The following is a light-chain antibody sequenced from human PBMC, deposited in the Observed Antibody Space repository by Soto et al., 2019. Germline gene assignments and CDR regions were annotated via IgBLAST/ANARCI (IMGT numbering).Light chain of an antibody. Sequence: QSVLTQPRSVSGSPGQSVTISCTGTSSDVGGYNYVSWYQQHPGKAPKLMIYDVSKRPSGVPDRFSGSKSGNTASLTISGLQAEDEADYYCSSLSTTSTPIVFGSGTKVTVL. CDR2: DVS. J-gene: IGLJ1*01. CDR1: SSDVGGYNY. CDR3: SSLSTTSTPIV. V-gene: IGLV2-11*01.